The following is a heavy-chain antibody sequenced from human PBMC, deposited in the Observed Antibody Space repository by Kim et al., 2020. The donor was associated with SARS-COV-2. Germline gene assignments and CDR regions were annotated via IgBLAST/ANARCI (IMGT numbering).Heavy chain of an antibody. Sequence: GGSLRLSCAASGFSFSTYGMHWVRQAPGKVLEWVAVIWYDGSYKYYTDSVKGRFTISRDNSKNTLYLQMNSLRAEDTAVYYCARAVGPYDYWGQGTLVT. V-gene: IGHV3-33*01. CDR1: GFSFSTYG. CDR2: IWYDGSYK. J-gene: IGHJ4*02. CDR3: ARAVGPYDY. D-gene: IGHD1-26*01.